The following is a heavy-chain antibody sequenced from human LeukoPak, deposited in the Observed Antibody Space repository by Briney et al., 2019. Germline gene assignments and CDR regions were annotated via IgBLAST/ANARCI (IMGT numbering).Heavy chain of an antibody. J-gene: IGHJ5*02. CDR2: IYHSGNT. V-gene: IGHV4-4*02. D-gene: IGHD3-22*01. CDR1: GGSISSSNW. CDR3: ARGPWVPYYYDSSGYSPET. Sequence: PSETLSLTCAVSGGSISSSNWWSWVRQPPGKGLEWIGEIYHSGNTNYNPSLKSRVTMSVDKSKNQFSLKLSSVTAADTAVYYCARGPWVPYYYDSSGYSPETWGQGTLVTVSS.